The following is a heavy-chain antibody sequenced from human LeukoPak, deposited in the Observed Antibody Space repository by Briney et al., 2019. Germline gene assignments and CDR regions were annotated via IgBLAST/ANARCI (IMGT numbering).Heavy chain of an antibody. CDR2: IYYSGST. CDR3: ASSYDILTYFDY. Sequence: SETLSLTCTVSGGSISSYYWSWIRQPPGKGLEWIGYIYYSGSTNYNPSLKSRVTISVDTSKNQFPLKLSSVTAADTAVYYCASSYDILTYFDYWGQGTLVTVSS. J-gene: IGHJ4*02. D-gene: IGHD3-9*01. CDR1: GGSISSYY. V-gene: IGHV4-59*08.